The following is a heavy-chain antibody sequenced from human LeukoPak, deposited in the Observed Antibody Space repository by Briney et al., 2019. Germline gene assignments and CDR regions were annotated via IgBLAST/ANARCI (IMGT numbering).Heavy chain of an antibody. CDR2: ITPSSGGT. J-gene: IGHJ4*02. D-gene: IGHD6-13*01. CDR3: ARDRIAAAGTGSDY. V-gene: IGHV1-2*02. Sequence: GASVKVSCKTSGYTFTGYYMHWVRQAPGQGLEWMGWITPSSGGTDSAQRFQGRVTMTRDTSISTAYMELSRLRSDDTAVYYCARDRIAAAGTGSDYWGQGTLVTVSS. CDR1: GYTFTGYY.